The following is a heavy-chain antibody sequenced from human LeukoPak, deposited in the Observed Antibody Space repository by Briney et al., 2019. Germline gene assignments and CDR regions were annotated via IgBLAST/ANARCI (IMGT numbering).Heavy chain of an antibody. CDR2: INTDGSST. CDR1: GFTFSSYW. J-gene: IGHJ4*02. V-gene: IGHV3-74*01. D-gene: IGHD3-22*01. CDR3: XXXXXXISGYYYGPFDY. Sequence: GGSLRLSCAASGFTFSSYWMHWVRQAPGKGLVWVSRINTDGSSTSYADSVKGRCTISRDNAKNTLYLQVNRLRADDTSFSYSXXXXXXISGYYYGPFDYWGQGTLVTVSS.